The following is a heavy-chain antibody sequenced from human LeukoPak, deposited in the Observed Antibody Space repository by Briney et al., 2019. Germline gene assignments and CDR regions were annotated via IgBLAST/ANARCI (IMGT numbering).Heavy chain of an antibody. CDR1: GGSISSYY. Sequence: SETLSLTCTVSGGSISSYYWSWIRQPPGKGLEWIGYIYYSGSTNYNPSLKSRVTISVDTSKNQFSLKLSSVTAADTAVYYCASEAAAGKIGFDPWGQGTLVTVSS. CDR3: ASEAAAGKIGFDP. V-gene: IGHV4-59*08. CDR2: IYYSGST. D-gene: IGHD6-13*01. J-gene: IGHJ5*02.